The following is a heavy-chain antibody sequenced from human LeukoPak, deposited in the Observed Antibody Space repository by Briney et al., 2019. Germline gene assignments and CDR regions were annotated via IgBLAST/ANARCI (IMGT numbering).Heavy chain of an antibody. CDR3: AREGVTMIAGAFDI. D-gene: IGHD3-22*01. CDR2: ISSSSSYI. Sequence: PGGSLRLSCAASGFTFSSYSMNWVRQAPGKGLEWVSSISSSSSYIYYADSVMGRFTISRDNAKNSLYLQMNSLRAEDTAVYYCAREGVTMIAGAFDIWGQGTMVTVSS. J-gene: IGHJ3*02. CDR1: GFTFSSYS. V-gene: IGHV3-21*01.